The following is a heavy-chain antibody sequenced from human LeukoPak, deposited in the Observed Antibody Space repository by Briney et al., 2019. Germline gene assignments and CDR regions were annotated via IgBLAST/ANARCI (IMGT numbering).Heavy chain of an antibody. D-gene: IGHD6-19*01. V-gene: IGHV1-58*02. CDR1: GFTFTSSA. Sequence: SVKVSCKASGFTFTSSAMQWVRQARGQRLEWIGWIVVGTGNTNYAQKFQGRVTITRDMSTSTDYMELSSLRSEDTAVYYCAAGSGWYRFDYWGQGTLVTVSS. CDR2: IVVGTGNT. J-gene: IGHJ4*02. CDR3: AAGSGWYRFDY.